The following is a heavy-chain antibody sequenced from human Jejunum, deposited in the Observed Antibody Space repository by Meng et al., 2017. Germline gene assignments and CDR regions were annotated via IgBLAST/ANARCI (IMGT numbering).Heavy chain of an antibody. J-gene: IGHJ4*02. CDR2: VSTDGNT. CDR3: AKLVPY. Sequence: GESLKISCAASGFTFSSSSMTWVRQAPGKGLEWVSSVSTDGNTYYADSVKGRFTISRDNSKNTLYLQMSSLRAEDTALDYCAKLVPYWGQGTLVTVSS. CDR1: GFTFSSSS. D-gene: IGHD2-21*01. V-gene: IGHV3-23*01.